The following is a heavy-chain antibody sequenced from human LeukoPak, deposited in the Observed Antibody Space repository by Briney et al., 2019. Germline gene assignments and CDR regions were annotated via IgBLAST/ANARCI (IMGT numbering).Heavy chain of an antibody. D-gene: IGHD4/OR15-4a*01. CDR1: GFSFRTYI. CDR2: ISGDAITT. V-gene: IGHV3-23*01. Sequence: GGSLRLSCTASGFSFRTYIMAWVRQVPGKGLEWISAISGDAITTYYAVPVKGRFTISRDNFRNTLSLQMDSLRADDSAGYYCAKDASPYSNYAVRWFDSWGQGTLVTVSS. J-gene: IGHJ5*01. CDR3: AKDASPYSNYAVRWFDS.